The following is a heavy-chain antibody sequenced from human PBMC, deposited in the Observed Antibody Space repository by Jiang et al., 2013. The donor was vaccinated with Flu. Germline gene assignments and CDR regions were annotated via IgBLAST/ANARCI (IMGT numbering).Heavy chain of an antibody. D-gene: IGHD3-22*01. Sequence: PGLVKPSETLSLTCTVSGGSISSYYWSWIRQPPGKGLEWIGYIYYSGSTNYNPSLKSRVTISVDTSKNQFSLKLSSVTAADTAVYYCARDPPMSSGFDYWGQGTLVTVSS. CDR3: ARDPPMSSGFDY. CDR2: IYYSGST. J-gene: IGHJ4*02. V-gene: IGHV4-59*01. CDR1: GGSISSYY.